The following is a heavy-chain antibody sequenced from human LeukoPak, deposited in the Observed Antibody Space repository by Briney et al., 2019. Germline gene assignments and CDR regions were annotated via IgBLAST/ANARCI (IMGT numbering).Heavy chain of an antibody. CDR1: GFTFSSYS. CDR2: ISSSSRYI. CDR3: KQQLEQGYYGMDV. J-gene: IGHJ6*02. Sequence: PGGSLRLSCAASGFTFSSYSMNWVRQAPGKGLEWVSSISSSSRYIYYADSVKGRFTISRDNAKNSLYLQMNSLRAEDTAVYYCKQQLEQGYYGMDVWGQGTTVTVSS. D-gene: IGHD6-13*01. V-gene: IGHV3-21*01.